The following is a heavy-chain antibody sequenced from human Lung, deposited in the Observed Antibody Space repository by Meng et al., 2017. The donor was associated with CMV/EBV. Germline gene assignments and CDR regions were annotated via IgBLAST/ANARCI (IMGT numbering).Heavy chain of an antibody. D-gene: IGHD1-14*01. CDR2: IYWDDDK. CDR3: ALFTGSWFDP. J-gene: IGHJ5*02. Sequence: QITLKGAGPTLVKPTQTRTLTCTFAWFSLRTGEVGVGWIRQPPGKALEWLAVIYWDDDKRYSPSLKSRLTITKDTSKNQVVLTLTNMDPVDTAIYYCALFTGSWFDPWGQGTLVTVSS. V-gene: IGHV2-5*02. CDR1: WFSLRTGEVG.